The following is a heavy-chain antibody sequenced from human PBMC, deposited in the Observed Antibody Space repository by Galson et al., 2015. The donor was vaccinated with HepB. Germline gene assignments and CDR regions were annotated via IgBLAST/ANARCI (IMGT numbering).Heavy chain of an antibody. CDR3: ARDVPRPGLDY. J-gene: IGHJ4*02. D-gene: IGHD6-6*01. CDR2: INSNSGGT. V-gene: IGHV1-2*02. Sequence: SVKVSCKASGYTFTDYYMHWVRQAPGQGLEWMGWINSNSGGTNYAQKFQGRVTMTRYTSISTAYMELSRLRSDDTAVYYCARDVPRPGLDYWGQGTLVTVSS. CDR1: GYTFTDYY.